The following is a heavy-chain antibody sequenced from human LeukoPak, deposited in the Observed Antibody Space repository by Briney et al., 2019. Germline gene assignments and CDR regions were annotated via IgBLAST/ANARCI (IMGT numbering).Heavy chain of an antibody. CDR3: ARPSSDWWASHDAFDI. J-gene: IGHJ3*02. D-gene: IGHD2-15*01. CDR1: GGSISSGDYY. Sequence: PSETLSLTCTVSGGSISSGDYYWSWIRQPPWKGLEWIGYIYYSGSTYYNPSLKSRVTISVDTSKNQFSLKLSSVTAADTAGYDCARPSSDWWASHDAFDIWGQGTMVTVSS. V-gene: IGHV4-30-4*08. CDR2: IYYSGST.